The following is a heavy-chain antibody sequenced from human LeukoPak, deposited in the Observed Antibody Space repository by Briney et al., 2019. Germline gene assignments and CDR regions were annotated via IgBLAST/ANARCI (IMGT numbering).Heavy chain of an antibody. CDR2: IRSKAYGGTT. V-gene: IGHV3-49*04. CDR1: GFTFGDYA. CDR3: TTVTNNDY. J-gene: IGHJ4*02. Sequence: GGSLRLSCTASGFTFGDYAMSWVRQAPGKGLEWVGFIRSKAYGGTTEDAASVKGRFTISRDDSKSIAYLQMNSLKTEDTAVYYCTTVTNNDYWGQGTLVTVSS. D-gene: IGHD4-17*01.